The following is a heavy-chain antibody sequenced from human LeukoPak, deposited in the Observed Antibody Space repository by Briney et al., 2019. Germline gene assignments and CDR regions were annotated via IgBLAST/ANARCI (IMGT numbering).Heavy chain of an antibody. D-gene: IGHD2-2*02. CDR3: ARGRYCSSTSCYRFYYYMDV. CDR1: GGSISSDSYY. Sequence: PSETLSLTCTVSGGSISSDSYYWSWIRQPAGKGLEWIGRIYTSGSTNYNPSLKSRVTISVDTSKNQFSLKLSSVTAADTAVYYCARGRYCSSTSCYRFYYYMDVWGKGTTVTVSS. CDR2: IYTSGST. J-gene: IGHJ6*03. V-gene: IGHV4-61*02.